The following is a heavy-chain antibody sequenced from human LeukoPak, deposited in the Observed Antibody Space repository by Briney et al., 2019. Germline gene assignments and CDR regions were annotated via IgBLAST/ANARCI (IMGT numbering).Heavy chain of an antibody. J-gene: IGHJ4*02. CDR1: CGSISSRTYY. Sequence: SETLSLTCTVSCGSISSRTYYCSWIRQPAGKGLEWFGRIYISGSTNYTPSLKSRVTMSVDKYKNQFSLKLSSVTAADTDVYYCARERGTWNDDGFDYWGQGTLVTVSS. V-gene: IGHV4-61*02. CDR3: ARERGTWNDDGFDY. D-gene: IGHD1-1*01. CDR2: IYISGST.